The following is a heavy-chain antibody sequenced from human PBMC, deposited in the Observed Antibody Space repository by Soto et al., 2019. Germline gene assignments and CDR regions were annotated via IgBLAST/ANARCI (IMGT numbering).Heavy chain of an antibody. Sequence: SETLSHTCAVYGGTFSGYYSSWIRQPPQNSLECLGQINHNGSTNYNPSLQSRATISVDTAKNQFSLNLSTVTTTNTAAKYSARAPSRPRRVRGVINYFDYWGQRTIVTVSS. CDR1: GGTFSGYY. J-gene: IGHJ4*02. D-gene: IGHD3-10*01. CDR3: ARAPSRPRRVRGVINYFDY. CDR2: INHNGST. V-gene: IGHV4-34*01.